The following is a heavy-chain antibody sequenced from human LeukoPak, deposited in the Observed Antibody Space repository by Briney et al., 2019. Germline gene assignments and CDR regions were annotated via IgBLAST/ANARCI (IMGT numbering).Heavy chain of an antibody. D-gene: IGHD3-22*01. CDR1: GYTFTDYY. V-gene: IGHV1-69-2*01. CDR2: VDPEDGET. Sequence: ASVKVSCKVSGYTFTDYYMHWVQQAPGKGLEWMGLVDPEDGETIYAEKFQGRVTITADTSTDTAYMELSSLRSEDTAVYYCATVDYYDSSGLDYWVQGTLVTVSS. J-gene: IGHJ4*02. CDR3: ATVDYYDSSGLDY.